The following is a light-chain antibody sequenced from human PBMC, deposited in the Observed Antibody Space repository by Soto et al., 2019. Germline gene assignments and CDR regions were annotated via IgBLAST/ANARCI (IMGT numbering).Light chain of an antibody. V-gene: IGLV2-18*01. CDR3: SLYTTSSTYV. J-gene: IGLJ1*01. Sequence: QSALTQPPSVSGSPGQSVTISCTGPSSDISTYNRVSWYQQAPGTAPKLMIYGVSNRPSGVPDRFSGSKSGNTASLTLSGLQAEDEADYYCSLYTTSSTYVFGSGTKVTVL. CDR2: GVS. CDR1: SSDISTYNR.